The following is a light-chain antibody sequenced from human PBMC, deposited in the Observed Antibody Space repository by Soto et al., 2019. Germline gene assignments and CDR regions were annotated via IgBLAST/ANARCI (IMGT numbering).Light chain of an antibody. CDR1: QSVSSY. Sequence: PGAIATLSCRASQSVSSYLAWYQQKPGQAPKLLIYDASTRATGIPARFSGSGSGTDFTLTISSLEPEDFAVYYCQQRSNWPTFGGGTKVDIK. CDR3: QQRSNWPT. V-gene: IGKV3-11*01. CDR2: DAS. J-gene: IGKJ4*01.